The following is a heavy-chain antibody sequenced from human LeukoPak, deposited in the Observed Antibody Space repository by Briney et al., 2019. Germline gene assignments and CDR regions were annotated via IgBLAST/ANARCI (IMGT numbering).Heavy chain of an antibody. CDR3: AKALGRGYSYGPYR. CDR2: ISGSGGST. D-gene: IGHD5-18*01. CDR1: GFTFSSYA. Sequence: PGGSLRLSCAASGFTFSSYAMSWVRQAPGKGLEWVSAISGSGGSTYYADSVKGRFTISRDNSKNTLYLQMNSLRAEDTAVYYCAKALGRGYSYGPYRWGQGTLVTVSS. J-gene: IGHJ5*02. V-gene: IGHV3-23*01.